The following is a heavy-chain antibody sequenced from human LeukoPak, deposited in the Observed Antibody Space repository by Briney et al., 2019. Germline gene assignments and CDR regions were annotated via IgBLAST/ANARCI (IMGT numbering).Heavy chain of an antibody. CDR1: GGSLSGYY. J-gene: IGHJ6*02. V-gene: IGHV4-34*01. D-gene: IGHD2-2*02. CDR2: INHSGST. Sequence: SETLSLTCAVYGGSLSGYYWSWIRQPPGKGLEWIGEINHSGSTNYNPSLKSRVTISVDTSKNQFSLKLSSVTAADTAVYYCARRPAAIRRSPRSDHSYYYYYYGMDVWGQGTTVTVSS. CDR3: ARRPAAIRRSPRSDHSYYYYYYGMDV.